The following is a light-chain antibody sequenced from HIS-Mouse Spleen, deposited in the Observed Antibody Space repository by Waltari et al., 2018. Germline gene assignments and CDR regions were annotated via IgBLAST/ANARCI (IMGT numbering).Light chain of an antibody. CDR1: SSDVGSYNL. CDR3: CSYAGSSTYWV. CDR2: EGS. J-gene: IGLJ3*02. V-gene: IGLV2-23*01. Sequence: QSALTQPASVSGSPGQSITISCTGTSSDVGSYNLVSWYQQHPGKAPKLMIYEGSKGPSGVSTRFAGSKSGNTAYLTISGLQAEDEADYYCCSYAGSSTYWVFGGGTKLTVL.